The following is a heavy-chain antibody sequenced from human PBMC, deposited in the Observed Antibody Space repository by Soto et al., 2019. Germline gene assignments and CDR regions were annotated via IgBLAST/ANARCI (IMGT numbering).Heavy chain of an antibody. CDR3: AREIVVGPAEDWGGWVEP. V-gene: IGHV1-2*02. CDR1: GYTFTGYY. Sequence: GASVKVSCKASGYTFTGYYMHWVRQAPGQGLEWMGWINPNSGGTNYAQKFQGRVTMTRDTSISTAYMELSRLRSDDTAVYYCAREIVVGPAEDWGGWVEPWGQGILV. D-gene: IGHD2-2*01. CDR2: INPNSGGT. J-gene: IGHJ5*02.